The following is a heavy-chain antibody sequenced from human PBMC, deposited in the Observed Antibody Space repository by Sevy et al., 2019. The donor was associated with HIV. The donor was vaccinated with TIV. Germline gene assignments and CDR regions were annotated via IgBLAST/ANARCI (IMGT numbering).Heavy chain of an antibody. CDR3: ARAVAGTQWLDP. D-gene: IGHD6-19*01. Sequence: GGSLRLSCAASGFTFSNYDMHWVRQVTGKGLEWVSGIDTAGNAYYPDSVKGRFTMSRENAKNSLYLQMNSLRVGDTAVYYCARAVAGTQWLDPWGQGTLVTVST. CDR2: IDTAGNA. J-gene: IGHJ5*02. CDR1: GFTFSNYD. V-gene: IGHV3-13*01.